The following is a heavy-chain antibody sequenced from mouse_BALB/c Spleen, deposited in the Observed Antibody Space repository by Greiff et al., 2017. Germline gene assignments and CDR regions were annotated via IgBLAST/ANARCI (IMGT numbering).Heavy chain of an antibody. CDR2: ISYSGST. Sequence: DVQLVESGPSLVKPSQTLSLTCSVTGDSITSGYWNWIRKFPGNKLEYMGYISYSGSTYYNPSLKSRISITRDTSKNQYYLQLNSVTTEDTATYYCARRVTVDWYFDVWGAGTTVTVSS. J-gene: IGHJ1*01. V-gene: IGHV3-8*02. CDR3: ARRVTVDWYFDV. CDR1: GDSITSGY. D-gene: IGHD2-2*01.